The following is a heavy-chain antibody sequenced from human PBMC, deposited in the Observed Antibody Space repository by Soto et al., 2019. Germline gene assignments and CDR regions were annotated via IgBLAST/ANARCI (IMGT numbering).Heavy chain of an antibody. J-gene: IGHJ5*02. D-gene: IGHD2-21*01. CDR2: MYHSGNT. CDR3: ASSKYDVVAGYVWFDP. CDR1: GGSITSGGYS. V-gene: IGHV4-30-2*01. Sequence: SETLSLTCAVSGGSITSGGYSWGWIRQPPGQGLEGIGYMYHSGNTYYNPSLKGRVTISLDHSRNQLYLTPNSVTAADTAVYFCASSKYDVVAGYVWFDPWGQGTLVTVSS.